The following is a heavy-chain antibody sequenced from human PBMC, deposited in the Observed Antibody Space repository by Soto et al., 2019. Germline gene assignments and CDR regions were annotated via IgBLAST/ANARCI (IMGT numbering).Heavy chain of an antibody. CDR2: ISSGSSYI. D-gene: IGHD4-17*01. CDR1: GFTFSSYS. J-gene: IGHJ3*02. V-gene: IGHV3-21*01. Sequence: GGSLRLSCAASGFTFSSYSMNWVGQAQGKGLEGVSSISSGSSYIYYADSVKGRFTISRDNAKNSLYLQMNSLRAEDTAVYYCASPLPGDYGDYDRFAFDIWGQGXMVTVSS. CDR3: ASPLPGDYGDYDRFAFDI.